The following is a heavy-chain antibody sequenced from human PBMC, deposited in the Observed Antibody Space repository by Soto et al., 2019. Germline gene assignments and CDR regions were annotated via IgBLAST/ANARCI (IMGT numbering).Heavy chain of an antibody. V-gene: IGHV1-69*06. Sequence: QGQLVQSGAELKKPGSSVKVSCKTSGGTFSTYSIVWVRQAPGEGLEWMGGIIPIFGTANYAQKFQDRVTINADKSTNTAFMELSSLKSEDTAMYYCASSSGNNYGVGTNYYFDYWGQGTLVTVSS. CDR2: IIPIFGTA. D-gene: IGHD1-26*01. J-gene: IGHJ4*02. CDR3: ASSSGNNYGVGTNYYFDY. CDR1: GGTFSTYS.